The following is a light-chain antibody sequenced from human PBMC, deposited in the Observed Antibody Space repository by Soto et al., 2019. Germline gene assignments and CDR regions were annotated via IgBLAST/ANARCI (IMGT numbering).Light chain of an antibody. CDR2: TAS. J-gene: IGKJ4*01. CDR1: QGISYD. V-gene: IGKV1-6*01. Sequence: AIQMTQSPSSLSASVCDRVTSTYRASQGISYDLGWYQVKPGKAPKLLIYTASNLQCGVPSRFSGSGSGTDFTRTISSLEPEDFAKYYCIQEYNYPLTFGGGTNVEIK. CDR3: IQEYNYPLT.